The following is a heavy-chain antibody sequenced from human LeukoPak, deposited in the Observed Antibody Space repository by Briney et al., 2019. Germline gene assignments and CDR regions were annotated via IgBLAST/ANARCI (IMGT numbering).Heavy chain of an antibody. CDR2: ICSGGST. V-gene: IGHV3-66*01. CDR3: AAGDSSGYYYAHDY. CDR1: GFTVSSNY. J-gene: IGHJ4*02. D-gene: IGHD3-22*01. Sequence: QTGGSLRLSCAASGFTVSSNYMSWVRQAPGKGLEWVSVICSGGSTYYADSVKGRFTISRDNSKNTLYLQMNSLRAEDTAVYYCAAGDSSGYYYAHDYWGQGTLVTVSS.